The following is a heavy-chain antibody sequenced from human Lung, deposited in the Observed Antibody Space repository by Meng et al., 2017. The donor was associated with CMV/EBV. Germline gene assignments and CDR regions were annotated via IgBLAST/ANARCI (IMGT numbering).Heavy chain of an antibody. CDR2: SYRSGST. J-gene: IGHJ4*02. CDR1: AGSTCGFTW. CDR3: ASFPPPGKQWLVTDY. V-gene: IGHV4-4*02. D-gene: IGHD6-19*01. Sequence: QVQLHQSGPGLLRPSGTLSLTCAVSAGSTCGFTWCGWVRHSPGQGLEWIGESYRSGSTNYNPSLKSRVTISVDKFKTQFSLKLSSVTAADTAVYYCASFPPPGKQWLVTDYWGQGTLVTVSS.